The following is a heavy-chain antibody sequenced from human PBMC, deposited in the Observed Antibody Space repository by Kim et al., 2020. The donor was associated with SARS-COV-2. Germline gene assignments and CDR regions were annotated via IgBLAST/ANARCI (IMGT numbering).Heavy chain of an antibody. J-gene: IGHJ4*02. V-gene: IGHV1-69*04. Sequence: TYAQKFQGRVTITADKSTSTAYMELSSLRSEDTAVYYCASEVLGELFFDYWGQGTLVTVSS. CDR3: ASEVLGELFFDY. D-gene: IGHD3-3*02.